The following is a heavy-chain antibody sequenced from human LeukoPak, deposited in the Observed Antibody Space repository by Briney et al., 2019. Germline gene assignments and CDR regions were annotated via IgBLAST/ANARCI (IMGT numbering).Heavy chain of an antibody. V-gene: IGHV3-21*01. Sequence: GGSLRLSCAASGCTFSSYSMNWVRQAPGKGLEWVSSISSSSSYIYYADSVKGRFTISRDNAKNSLYLQMNSLRAEDTAVYYCARDYDGDYVFNYWGQGTLVTVSS. J-gene: IGHJ4*02. CDR2: ISSSSSYI. CDR1: GCTFSSYS. CDR3: ARDYDGDYVFNY. D-gene: IGHD4-17*01.